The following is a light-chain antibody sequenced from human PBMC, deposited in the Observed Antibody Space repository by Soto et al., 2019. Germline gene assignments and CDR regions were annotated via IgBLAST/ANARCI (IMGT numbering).Light chain of an antibody. CDR2: GAS. CDR3: QQSNNFPQT. V-gene: IGKV1D-12*01. Sequence: DIQMTQAPSSVSASVGDRVTITFRASQDTNKWLAWYQQKPGRAPKLLIYGASNLQSGVPSRFSGSGSGTDFTLTISSLQPEDFATYYCQQSNNFPQTFGPGTKVDIK. CDR1: QDTNKW. J-gene: IGKJ3*01.